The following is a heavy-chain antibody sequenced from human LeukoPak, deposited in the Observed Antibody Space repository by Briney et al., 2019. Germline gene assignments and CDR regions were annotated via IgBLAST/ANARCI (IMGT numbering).Heavy chain of an antibody. CDR2: LNPSGSST. CDR3: ARGRGPARFNFDY. V-gene: IGHV3-23*05. D-gene: IGHD6-6*01. Sequence: GGSLRLSCAASGFTFRNYPMNWVRRAPGKGLEWVSVLNPSGSSTYCADSVKGRFTISRDNSKNTLYLQMNSLRAEDTAVYYCARGRGPARFNFDYWGQGTLVTVSS. J-gene: IGHJ4*02. CDR1: GFTFRNYP.